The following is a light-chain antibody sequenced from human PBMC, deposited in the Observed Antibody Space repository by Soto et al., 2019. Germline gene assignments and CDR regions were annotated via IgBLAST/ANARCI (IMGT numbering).Light chain of an antibody. CDR1: SSDVGGYNY. CDR3: SSYTSGSTYV. V-gene: IGLV2-14*01. CDR2: EVS. J-gene: IGLJ1*01. Sequence: QSALTQPASVSGSPGQSITISCTGTSSDVGGYNYVSWYQQYPGKAPKLMIYEVSNRPSGVSTRFSGSKSSNTASLTISGLQTEDEADYYCSSYTSGSTYVFGTGTKVTVL.